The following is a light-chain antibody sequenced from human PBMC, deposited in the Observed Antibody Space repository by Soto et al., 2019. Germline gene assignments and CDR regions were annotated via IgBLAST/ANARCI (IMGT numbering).Light chain of an antibody. CDR3: CSYAGSNTLI. J-gene: IGLJ2*01. Sequence: QSALTQPPSASGSPGQPVPIPCLGTRSDVGIFNYVSWYQQPPDQAPKLLIFEVNKRPSGVPDRFSASKSGNTASLTVSGLQAEDEADYYCCSYAGSNTLIFGGGTKVTVL. CDR2: EVN. CDR1: RSDVGIFNY. V-gene: IGLV2-8*01.